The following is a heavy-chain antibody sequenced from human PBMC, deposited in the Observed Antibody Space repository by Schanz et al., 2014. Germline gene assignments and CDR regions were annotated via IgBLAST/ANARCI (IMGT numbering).Heavy chain of an antibody. D-gene: IGHD3-10*01. CDR2: ISGRDGST. V-gene: IGHV3-23*01. CDR1: GFTFSSYA. CDR3: ARGGFGEVSYFDY. J-gene: IGHJ4*01. Sequence: EVQLLESGGGLVQPGGSLRLSCAASGFTFSSYAMTWVRQAPGMGLEWVSAISGRDGSTYYADSVRGRFTISRDNSKNTLYLQMNSLRPEDTAEYYCARGGFGEVSYFDYWGQGTLVTVSS.